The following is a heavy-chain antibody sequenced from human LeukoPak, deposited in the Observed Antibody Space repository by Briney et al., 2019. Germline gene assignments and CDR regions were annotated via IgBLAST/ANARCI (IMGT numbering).Heavy chain of an antibody. V-gene: IGHV4-61*01. CDR2: VSYTGST. D-gene: IGHD6-19*01. CDR1: GASVSSDSSC. J-gene: IGHJ4*02. Sequence: PSETLSLTCTVSGASVSSDSSCWNWIRQPPGEKLEWIGYVSYTGSTDYNPSLKSRATISVDTSKNQLTLNLRSVTAADTAVYYCARDTRGSSGWYPFDYWGQGTLVTVS. CDR3: ARDTRGSSGWYPFDY.